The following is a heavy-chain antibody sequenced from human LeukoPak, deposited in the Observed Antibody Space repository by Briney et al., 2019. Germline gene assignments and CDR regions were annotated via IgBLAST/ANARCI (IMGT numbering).Heavy chain of an antibody. CDR3: AREGDGLRYYFDY. Sequence: SETLSLTCAVSGGSISSSNWWSWVRQPPGKGLEWIGEIYHSGSTNYNPSLKSRVTISVDKSKNQFSLKLSSVTAADTAVYYCAREGDGLRYYFDYWGQGTLVTVPS. CDR2: IYHSGST. V-gene: IGHV4-4*02. J-gene: IGHJ4*02. CDR1: GGSISSSNW. D-gene: IGHD5-24*01.